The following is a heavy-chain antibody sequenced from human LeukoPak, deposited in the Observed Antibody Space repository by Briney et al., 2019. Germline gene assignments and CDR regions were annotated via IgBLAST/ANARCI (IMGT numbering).Heavy chain of an antibody. CDR2: IGTAGDT. CDR3: ARGGFGESDWFDP. Sequence: PGGSLRLSCAASGFTFSSYAMSWVRQAPGKGLEWVSAIGTAGDTYYPGSVKGRFTISRENAKNSLYLQMNSLRAGDTAVYYCARGGFGESDWFDPWGQGTLVTVSS. D-gene: IGHD3-10*01. J-gene: IGHJ5*02. CDR1: GFTFSSYA. V-gene: IGHV3-13*01.